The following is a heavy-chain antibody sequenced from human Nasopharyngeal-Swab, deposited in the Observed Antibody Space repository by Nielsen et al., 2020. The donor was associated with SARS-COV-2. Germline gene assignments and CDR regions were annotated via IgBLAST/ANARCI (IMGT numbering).Heavy chain of an antibody. CDR3: ARGGYGDYLGYYYMDV. CDR1: GYTFTSYD. CDR2: TNPNSGNT. D-gene: IGHD4-17*01. Sequence: ASVKVSCKASGYTFTSYDINWVRQATGQGLEWMGWTNPNSGNTGYAQKFQGRVTMTRNTSISTAYMELSSLRSEDTAVYYCARGGYGDYLGYYYMDVWGKGTTVTVSS. J-gene: IGHJ6*03. V-gene: IGHV1-8*01.